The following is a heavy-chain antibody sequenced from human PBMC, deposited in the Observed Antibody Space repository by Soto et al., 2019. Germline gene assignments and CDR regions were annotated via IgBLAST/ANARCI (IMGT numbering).Heavy chain of an antibody. CDR1: GGSISSYY. CDR2: IYYSGST. J-gene: IGHJ4*02. D-gene: IGHD6-19*01. V-gene: IGHV4-59*01. CDR3: ARVLAGPCCGWYHGFDY. Sequence: PSDTLSLTCTVSGGSISSYYWSWIRQPPGKGLEWIGYIYYSGSTNYNPSLKSRVTISVDTSKNQFSLKLSSVTAADTAVYYCARVLAGPCCGWYHGFDYWGQGTLVTVSS.